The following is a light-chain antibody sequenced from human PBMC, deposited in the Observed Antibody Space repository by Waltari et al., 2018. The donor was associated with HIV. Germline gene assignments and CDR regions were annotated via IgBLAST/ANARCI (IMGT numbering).Light chain of an antibody. CDR1: LTLAHSNGHTY. CDR3: MQATHFPRT. Sequence: DVVMTKIPLSSPVLVGQSASISCCSSLTLAHSNGHTYLSWLHGRPGQPPRLLLYKVSSRFSGVPDRISGSGAGTNFTLRISRVQPEDVGVYFCMQATHFPRTFGQGTKLQI. CDR2: KVS. V-gene: IGKV2-24*01. J-gene: IGKJ2*01.